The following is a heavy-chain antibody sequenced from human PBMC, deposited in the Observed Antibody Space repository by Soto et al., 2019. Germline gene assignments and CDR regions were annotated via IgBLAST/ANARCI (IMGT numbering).Heavy chain of an antibody. Sequence: GGSLRLSCAASEFSFDDSAMSWVRQAPGKGLEWVAVITYTGINKYYADYVKGRFTISRDNSKNTLYLQMNSLRAEDTAVYYCARVPYYYGSGSSDLWGQGTLVTVSS. CDR3: ARVPYYYGSGSSDL. CDR2: ITYTGINK. J-gene: IGHJ5*02. CDR1: EFSFDDSA. V-gene: IGHV3-30-3*01. D-gene: IGHD3-10*01.